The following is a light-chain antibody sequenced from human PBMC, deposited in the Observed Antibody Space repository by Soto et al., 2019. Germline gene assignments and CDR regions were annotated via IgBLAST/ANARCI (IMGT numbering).Light chain of an antibody. J-gene: IGKJ1*01. V-gene: IGKV3-20*01. CDR1: QSVSGY. CDR3: HQCDSSPWT. Sequence: EILMTQSKGTLSVFPGERVTLSCRASQSVSGYLAWYQQKPGQAPRLLIYGASTRATGVPDRFSGSGSGTDFTLTISRLEPEDFAVFYCHQCDSSPWTFGQGTKVDIK. CDR2: GAS.